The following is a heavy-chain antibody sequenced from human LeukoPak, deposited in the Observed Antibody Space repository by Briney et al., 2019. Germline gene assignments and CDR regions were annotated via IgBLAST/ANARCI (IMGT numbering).Heavy chain of an antibody. CDR2: ISTYFGNT. CDR3: ARERYYFDY. Sequence: ASVKVSCKASGYTXTSYGISWVRQAPGQGLEWMGWISTYFGNTNYAQNLQGRVTMTTDTSTSTAYMELRSLRSDDTAVYYCARERYYFDYWGQGSLVTVSS. J-gene: IGHJ4*02. CDR1: GYTXTSYG. D-gene: IGHD5-24*01. V-gene: IGHV1-18*01.